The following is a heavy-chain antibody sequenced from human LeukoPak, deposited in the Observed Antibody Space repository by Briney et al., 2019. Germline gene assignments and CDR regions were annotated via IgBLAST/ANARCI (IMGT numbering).Heavy chain of an antibody. CDR3: PIRVITSAAGVPDTWLDP. CDR2: ISYSAST. V-gene: IGHV4-59*08. Sequence: PSETLSLTCTVSGDSISNYYWNWIRQSPGKGLEWIGHISYSASTTYNPSLKSRVTISLDRSKNQFSLNPTSVTTADTAAYCGPIRVITSAAGVPDTWLDPWGQGTLVTVSS. D-gene: IGHD1-1*01. J-gene: IGHJ5*02. CDR1: GDSISNYY.